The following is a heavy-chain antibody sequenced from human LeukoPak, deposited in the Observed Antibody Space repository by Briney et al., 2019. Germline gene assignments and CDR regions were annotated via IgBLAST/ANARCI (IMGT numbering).Heavy chain of an antibody. V-gene: IGHV3-30-3*01. J-gene: IGHJ1*01. D-gene: IGHD6-19*01. CDR3: ARERGPGSGWSYGAEYFQH. CDR1: RFSFSDFI. CDR2: ISYDGGNK. Sequence: GGSLRLSCAASRFSFSDFIMHWVRQAPGKGLEWVAVISYDGGNKDYADSVKGRFTISRDNSKNTLYLQMNSLRAEDTAVYYCARERGPGSGWSYGAEYFQHWGQGTLVTVSS.